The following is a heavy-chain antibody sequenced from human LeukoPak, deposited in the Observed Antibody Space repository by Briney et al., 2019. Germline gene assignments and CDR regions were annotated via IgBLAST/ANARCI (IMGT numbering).Heavy chain of an antibody. CDR1: AISFRSYE. Sequence: GGSLRLSCAASAISFRSYEVNWVRQALGKGLEWVSLITPSGSDVYYAESVRGRFATSRDNAKDSVFLHMNSLRVEDTAVYYCVTGNYRSFYYYYMDVWGKGTTVTVS. J-gene: IGHJ6*03. CDR3: VTGNYRSFYYYYMDV. V-gene: IGHV3-48*03. CDR2: ITPSGSDV. D-gene: IGHD1-7*01.